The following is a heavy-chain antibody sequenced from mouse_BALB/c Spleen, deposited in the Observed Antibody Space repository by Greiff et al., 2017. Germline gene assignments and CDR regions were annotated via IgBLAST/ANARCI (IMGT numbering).Heavy chain of an antibody. CDR1: GFNIKDTY. CDR3: AMNSLLRQNYYAMDY. D-gene: IGHD1-2*01. J-gene: IGHJ4*01. V-gene: IGHV14-3*02. Sequence: EVQLQESGAELVKPGASVKLSCTASGFNIKDTYMHWVKQRPEQGLEWIGRIDPANGNTKYDPKFQGKATITADTSSNTAYLQLSSLTSEDTAVYYCAMNSLLRQNYYAMDYWGQGTSVTVSS. CDR2: IDPANGNT.